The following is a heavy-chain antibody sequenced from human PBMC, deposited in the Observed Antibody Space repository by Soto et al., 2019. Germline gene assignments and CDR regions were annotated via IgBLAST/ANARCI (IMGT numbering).Heavy chain of an antibody. CDR1: GYTFTSYY. CDR2: INPSGGST. J-gene: IGHJ4*02. V-gene: IGHV1-46*01. D-gene: IGHD3-10*01. Sequence: QVQLVQSGAEVKKPGASVKISCKASGYTFTSYYMHWVRQAPGQGLEWMGIINPSGGSTNYAQKLRGKVAMTGATPRSKVNRGLNSWGSGDTAGNYVGRPPFPGCIKPLGNPLDNGARGTLV. CDR3: GRPPFPGCIKPLGNPLDN.